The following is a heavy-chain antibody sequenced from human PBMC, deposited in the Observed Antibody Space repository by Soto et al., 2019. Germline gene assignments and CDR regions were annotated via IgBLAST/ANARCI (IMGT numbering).Heavy chain of an antibody. CDR3: ARLVRNCFNGVCYEWFDP. V-gene: IGHV4-39*01. J-gene: IGHJ5*02. CDR1: GGSITSSSHF. CDR2: IYFTGNT. Sequence: PSETLSLTCSASGGSITSSSHFWGWVRQPPGKGLEWIGTIYFTGNTYYTPSLKSRLTMSIDTSKNEFSLRLNSVTAADTAVYYCARLVRNCFNGVCYEWFDPWGQGTLVTVSS. D-gene: IGHD2-8*01.